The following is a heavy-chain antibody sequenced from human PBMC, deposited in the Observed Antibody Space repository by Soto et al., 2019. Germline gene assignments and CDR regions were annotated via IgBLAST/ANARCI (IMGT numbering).Heavy chain of an antibody. CDR1: GFTFSSYG. Sequence: GGSLRLSCAASGFTFSSYGMHWVRQAPGKGLEWVAVIWYDGSNKYYADSVKGRFTISRDNSKNTLYLQMNSLRAEDTAVYYCARDGTLPDQLLSPGYYMDVWGKGTTVTVSS. CDR3: ARDGTLPDQLLSPGYYMDV. CDR2: IWYDGSNK. J-gene: IGHJ6*03. D-gene: IGHD2-2*01. V-gene: IGHV3-33*01.